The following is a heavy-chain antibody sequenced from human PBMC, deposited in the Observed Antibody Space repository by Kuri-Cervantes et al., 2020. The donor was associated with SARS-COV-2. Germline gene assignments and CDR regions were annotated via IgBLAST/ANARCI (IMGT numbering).Heavy chain of an antibody. V-gene: IGHV4-39*01. D-gene: IGHD4-23*01. CDR2: IYYSGST. CDR3: ARPGGFLDV. J-gene: IGHJ6*04. CDR1: GGSISSSSYY. Sequence: SETLSLTCTVSGGSISSSSYYWGWIRQPPGKGLEWIGSIYYSGSTYYNPSLKSRVTISADTSKNQFSLKLSSVTAADTAVYYCARPGGFLDVWGKGTTVTVSS.